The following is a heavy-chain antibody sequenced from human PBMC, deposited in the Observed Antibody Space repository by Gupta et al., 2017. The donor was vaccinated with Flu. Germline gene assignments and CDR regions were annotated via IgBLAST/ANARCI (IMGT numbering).Heavy chain of an antibody. J-gene: IGHJ6*02. V-gene: IGHV4-39*01. CDR1: GGSMSSNIHF. Sequence: LRLQESGPGLVNPSETLSLICTVSGGSMSSNIHFWGWIRQPPGKGLEWIGTAYYRGNTYYSPSLKSRVSISVDTIKNQFSLRLSSVTAADTGVYYCARRKGPSYCSGPTCARDVWGRGTTVTVSS. CDR3: ARRKGPSYCSGPTCARDV. CDR2: AYYRGNT. D-gene: IGHD2-15*01.